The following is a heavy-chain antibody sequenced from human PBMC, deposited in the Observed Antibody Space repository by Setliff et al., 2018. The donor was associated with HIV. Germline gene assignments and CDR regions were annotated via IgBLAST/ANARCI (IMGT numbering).Heavy chain of an antibody. CDR1: GFTFSIYE. CDR2: MTASGSKI. D-gene: IGHD3-10*01. Sequence: PGGSLRLSCAASGFTFSIYEMNWVRQAPGKGLEWVSYMTASGSKIYYADSVKGRFTISRDNAKNSLYLQMNSLRADDTAIYYCAKGKDYGNSYFDYWGQGTLVTVSS. J-gene: IGHJ4*02. CDR3: AKGKDYGNSYFDY. V-gene: IGHV3-48*03.